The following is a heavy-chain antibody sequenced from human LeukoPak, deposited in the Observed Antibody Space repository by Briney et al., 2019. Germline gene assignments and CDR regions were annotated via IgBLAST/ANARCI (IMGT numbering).Heavy chain of an antibody. V-gene: IGHV3-20*04. Sequence: PGGSLRLSCAASGFTFDDYGMSWARQAPGKGLEWVSGINWNGGSTGYADSVKGRFTISRDNAKNSLYLQMNSLRAEDTAVYYCARGDIVVVPAASQFDYWGQGTLVTVSS. J-gene: IGHJ4*02. CDR3: ARGDIVVVPAASQFDY. CDR1: GFTFDDYG. D-gene: IGHD2-2*01. CDR2: INWNGGST.